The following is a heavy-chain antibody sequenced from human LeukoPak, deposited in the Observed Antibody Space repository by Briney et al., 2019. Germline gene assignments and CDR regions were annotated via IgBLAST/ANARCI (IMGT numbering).Heavy chain of an antibody. CDR2: INPNSGGT. V-gene: IGHV1-2*02. J-gene: IGHJ4*02. CDR3: ARTSMITFGGVIVGNDY. CDR1: GYTFTGYY. Sequence: GASVKVSCKASGYTFTGYYMHWVQQAPGQGLEWMGWINPNSGGTNYAQKFQGRVTMTRDTSISTAYMELSRLRSDDTAVYYCARTSMITFGGVIVGNDYWGQGTLVTVSS. D-gene: IGHD3-16*02.